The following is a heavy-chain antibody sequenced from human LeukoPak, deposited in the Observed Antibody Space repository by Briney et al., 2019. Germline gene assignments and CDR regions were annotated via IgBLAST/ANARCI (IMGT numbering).Heavy chain of an antibody. V-gene: IGHV4-30-2*01. J-gene: IGHJ4*02. CDR1: GGSISSGGYH. Sequence: SETLSLTCTVSGGSISSGGYHWSWIRQPPGKGLEWIGYIYHSGSTYYNPSLKSRVTISLDRSKNQFSLKLSSVTAADTAVYYCARLIVGAFRFDQWGQGTLVTVSS. CDR2: IYHSGST. CDR3: ARLIVGAFRFDQ. D-gene: IGHD1-26*01.